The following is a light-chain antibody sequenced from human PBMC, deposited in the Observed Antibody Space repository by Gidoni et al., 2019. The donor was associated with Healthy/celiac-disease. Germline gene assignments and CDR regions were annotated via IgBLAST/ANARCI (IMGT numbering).Light chain of an antibody. J-gene: IGKJ3*01. CDR3: QQYYSYPFT. CDR2: AAS. CDR1: QGISSD. Sequence: AIRMTQSPSSFSASTGDRVTITCRASQGISSDLAWYQQKPGKAPKLLIYAASTLQSGVPSRFSGSGSGTDFTLTISCLQSEDFATYYCQQYYSYPFTFXPXTKVDIK. V-gene: IGKV1-8*01.